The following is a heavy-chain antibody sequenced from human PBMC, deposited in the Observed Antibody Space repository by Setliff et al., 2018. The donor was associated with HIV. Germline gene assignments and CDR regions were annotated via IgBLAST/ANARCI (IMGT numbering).Heavy chain of an antibody. CDR2: INPNSGGT. V-gene: IGHV1-2*02. CDR1: GYTFTGHY. J-gene: IGHJ6*02. CDR3: ARDSYYDSSGYRGGGPGGYYYYGMDV. D-gene: IGHD3-22*01. Sequence: ASVKVSCKASGYTFTGHYMHWVRQAPGQGLEWMGWINPNSGGTNYAQKFQGRVTMTRDTSISTAYMELSRLRSDDTAVYYCARDSYYDSSGYRGGGPGGYYYYGMDVWGQGTTVTVSS.